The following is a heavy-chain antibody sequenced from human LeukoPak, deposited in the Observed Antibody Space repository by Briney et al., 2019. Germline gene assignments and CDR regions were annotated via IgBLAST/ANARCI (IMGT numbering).Heavy chain of an antibody. V-gene: IGHV1-18*01. J-gene: IGHJ4*02. CDR3: ARADGDYGDLYFDY. Sequence: ASVKVSCKASGYTFTSYGISWVRQAPGQGLEWMGWISAYNGNTNYAQKLQVRVTMTTDTSTSTAYMELRSLRSDDTAVYYCARADGDYGDLYFDYWGQGTLVTVSS. CDR2: ISAYNGNT. CDR1: GYTFTSYG. D-gene: IGHD4-17*01.